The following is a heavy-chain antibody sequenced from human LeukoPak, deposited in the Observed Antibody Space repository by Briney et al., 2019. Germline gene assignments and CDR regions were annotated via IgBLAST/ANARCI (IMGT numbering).Heavy chain of an antibody. J-gene: IGHJ6*02. V-gene: IGHV3-48*04. CDR3: AREGRPYYYGMDV. CDR1: GFTFSSYS. CDR2: ISSSGTAI. Sequence: GGSLRLSCAVSGFTFSSYSINWVRQAPGKGLEWVSYISSSGTAIYYADSVKGRFTISRDNAKNSLYLQMNSLRAEDAAVYYCAREGRPYYYGMDVWGQGTTVTVSS.